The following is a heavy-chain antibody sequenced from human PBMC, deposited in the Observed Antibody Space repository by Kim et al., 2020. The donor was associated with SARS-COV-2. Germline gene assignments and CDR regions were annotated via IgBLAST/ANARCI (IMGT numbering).Heavy chain of an antibody. J-gene: IGHJ3*01. Sequence: GGSLRLSCAASGFTFSSYGMHWVRQAPGKGLEWVAVISYDGSNKYYADSVKGRFTISRDNSKNTLYLQMNSLRAEDTAVYYCAKQYLKRITMVRGGAFD. D-gene: IGHD3-10*01. CDR2: ISYDGSNK. V-gene: IGHV3-30*18. CDR3: AKQYLKRITMVRGGAFD. CDR1: GFTFSSYG.